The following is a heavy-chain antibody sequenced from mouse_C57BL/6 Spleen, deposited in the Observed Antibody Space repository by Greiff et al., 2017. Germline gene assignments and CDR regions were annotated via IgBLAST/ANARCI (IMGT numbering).Heavy chain of an antibody. V-gene: IGHV1-15*01. CDR1: GYTFTDYE. CDR2: IDPETGGT. Sequence: QVHVKQSGAELVRPGASVTLSCKASGYTFTDYEMHWVKQTPVHGLEWIGAIDPETGGTAYNQKFKGKAILTADKSSSTAYMELRSLTSEDSAVYYCARELPLDYWGQGTTLTVSS. CDR3: ARELPLDY. J-gene: IGHJ2*01. D-gene: IGHD2-1*01.